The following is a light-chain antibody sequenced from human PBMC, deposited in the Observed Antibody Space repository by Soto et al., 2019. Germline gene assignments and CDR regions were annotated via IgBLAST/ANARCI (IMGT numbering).Light chain of an antibody. CDR3: QHHGRSPIT. J-gene: IGKJ5*01. CDR2: DAS. V-gene: IGKV3-20*01. CDR1: HSVTRY. Sequence: VFTQEPGTLSLSPVESSTLSFTASHSVTRYVDWYQQKPGQAPRLLISDASGRATGIPDRFSGSGSETDFSLTINRLEPEDFAVYFCQHHGRSPITFGQGTRLEIK.